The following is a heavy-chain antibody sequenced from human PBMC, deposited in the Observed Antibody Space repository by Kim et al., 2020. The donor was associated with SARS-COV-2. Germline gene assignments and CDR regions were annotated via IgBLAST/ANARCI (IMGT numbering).Heavy chain of an antibody. CDR3: ARNVVTDRGAFDI. V-gene: IGHV1-69*13. D-gene: IGHD2-15*01. Sequence: SVKVSCKASGGTFSSYAISWVRQAPGQGLEWMGGIIPIFGTANYAQKFQGRVTITADESTSTAYMELSSLRSEDTAVYYCARNVVTDRGAFDIWGQGTMVTVSS. J-gene: IGHJ3*02. CDR2: IIPIFGTA. CDR1: GGTFSSYA.